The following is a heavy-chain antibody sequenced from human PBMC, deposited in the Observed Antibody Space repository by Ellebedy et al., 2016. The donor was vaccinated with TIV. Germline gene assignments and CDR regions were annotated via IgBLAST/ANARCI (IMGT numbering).Heavy chain of an antibody. Sequence: AASVKVSCKASGYTFTGYYIHWGRQAPGQGLEWVGWINPKDGDTAYAQKLQGRLIMTGDTSITTAYMELSWLISDDTAVYYCVRDLTNYGSSSYWGQGTLVTVSS. CDR1: GYTFTGYY. CDR2: INPKDGDT. J-gene: IGHJ4*02. CDR3: VRDLTNYGSSSY. V-gene: IGHV1-2*02. D-gene: IGHD3-22*01.